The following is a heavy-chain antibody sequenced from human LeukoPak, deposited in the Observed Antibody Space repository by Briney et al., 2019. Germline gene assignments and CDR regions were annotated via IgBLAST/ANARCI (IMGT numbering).Heavy chain of an antibody. Sequence: SETLSLTCTVSGGSIRSYYWSWIRQPPGKGLEWIGYIYYSGSTNYNPSLKSRVTISVDTSKNQFSLKLSSVTAADTAVYYCASFWSGYSTFDYWGQGTLVTVSS. CDR1: GGSIRSYY. CDR2: IYYSGST. D-gene: IGHD3-3*01. V-gene: IGHV4-59*01. CDR3: ASFWSGYSTFDY. J-gene: IGHJ4*02.